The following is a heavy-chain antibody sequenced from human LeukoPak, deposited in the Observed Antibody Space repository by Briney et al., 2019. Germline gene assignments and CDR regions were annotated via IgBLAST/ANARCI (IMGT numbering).Heavy chain of an antibody. Sequence: GGSLRLSCAASGFTFSSYAMSWVRQAPGKGLEWVSSISGSGGNTYYADSVKGRFTISRDNSKNTLYMQMNSLRAEDTAVYYCAKLVTHFDYWGQGTLVTVSS. CDR2: ISGSGGNT. D-gene: IGHD4-23*01. CDR3: AKLVTHFDY. J-gene: IGHJ4*02. CDR1: GFTFSSYA. V-gene: IGHV3-23*01.